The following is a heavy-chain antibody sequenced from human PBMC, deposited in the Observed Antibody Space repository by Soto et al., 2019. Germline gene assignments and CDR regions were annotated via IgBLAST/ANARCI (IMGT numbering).Heavy chain of an antibody. J-gene: IGHJ4*02. CDR3: ARQFTGDYYFDY. CDR1: GGSISSSGYY. V-gene: IGHV4-39*01. D-gene: IGHD2-21*02. CDR2: IYDSGRA. Sequence: PSETLSLTCTVSGGSISSSGYYWGWIRQPPGKGLEWIGSIYDSGRAYYNPSLKSRVTISVDTSKNQFSLKLSSVTAADTAVYYCARQFTGDYYFDYWGQGTLVTVSS.